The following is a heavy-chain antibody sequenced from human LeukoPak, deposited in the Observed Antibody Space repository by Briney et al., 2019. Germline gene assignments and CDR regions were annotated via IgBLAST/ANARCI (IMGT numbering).Heavy chain of an antibody. CDR2: IHYSGST. V-gene: IGHV4-59*08. CDR3: ARHRDCGGDCYLFDY. CDR1: GGSISSYY. Sequence: SETLSLTCTVSGGSISSYYWSWIRQPPGKGLEWIGNIHYSGSTNYDPSLKSRVTISVDTSKNQFSLKLSSATAADTAVYYCARHRDCGGDCYLFDYWGQGTLVTVSS. D-gene: IGHD2-21*02. J-gene: IGHJ4*02.